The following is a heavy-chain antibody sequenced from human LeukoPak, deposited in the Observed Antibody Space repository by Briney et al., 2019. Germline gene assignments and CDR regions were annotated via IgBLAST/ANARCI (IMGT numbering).Heavy chain of an antibody. CDR2: IYQGGRT. CDR3: ARGDASGYPDY. D-gene: IGHD3-22*01. CDR1: GDSMNSSNW. V-gene: IGHV4-4*02. J-gene: IGHJ4*02. Sequence: SETLSLTCAVSGDSMNSSNWWSWVRQSPGKGLEWIGEIYQGGRTNYKSSLKSRVSISVDKSRNQLSLKLTSVTAADTAVYYCARGDASGYPDYWGQGTLVTVSS.